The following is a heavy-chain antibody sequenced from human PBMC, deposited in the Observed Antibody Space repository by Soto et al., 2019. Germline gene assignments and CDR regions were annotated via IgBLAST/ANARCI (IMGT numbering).Heavy chain of an antibody. V-gene: IGHV1-2*02. CDR1: EYTFSTHY. Sequence: ASVKVSCKASEYTFSTHYIHWVRQAPGQGLEWMGWINPSNGDTNYTQNFQGRVTMTRDTPITTAYMELKSLRSDDTAVYCGARLAQYRTSAGQLDYWGQGTLVTVSS. J-gene: IGHJ4*02. CDR2: INPSNGDT. D-gene: IGHD6-6*01. CDR3: ARLAQYRTSAGQLDY.